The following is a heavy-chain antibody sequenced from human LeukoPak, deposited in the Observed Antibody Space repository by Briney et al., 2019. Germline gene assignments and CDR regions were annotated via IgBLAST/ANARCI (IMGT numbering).Heavy chain of an antibody. CDR2: LDPEDGET. CDR3: ATDRVVVAATGYYYYYMDV. Sequence: ASVKVSCKVSGYTLTELSMHWVRQAPGKGLEWMGGLDPEDGETIYAQKFQGRVTMTEDTSTDTAYMELSSLRSEDTAVYYCATDRVVVAATGYYYYYMDVWGKGTTVTVSS. J-gene: IGHJ6*03. CDR1: GYTLTELS. V-gene: IGHV1-24*01. D-gene: IGHD2-15*01.